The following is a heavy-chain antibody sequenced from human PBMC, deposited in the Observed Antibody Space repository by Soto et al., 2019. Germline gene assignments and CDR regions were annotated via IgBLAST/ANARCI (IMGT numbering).Heavy chain of an antibody. Sequence: GGSLRLSCAASGFTFSDYYMSWIRQAPGKGLEWVSYISTSSSYTNYADSVEGRFTISRDNAKNSLYLQMNSLRAEDTAVYYCAREDGYRGGDAFDIWGQGTMVTVSS. J-gene: IGHJ3*02. CDR1: GFTFSDYY. CDR2: ISTSSSYT. CDR3: AREDGYRGGDAFDI. D-gene: IGHD5-12*01. V-gene: IGHV3-11*05.